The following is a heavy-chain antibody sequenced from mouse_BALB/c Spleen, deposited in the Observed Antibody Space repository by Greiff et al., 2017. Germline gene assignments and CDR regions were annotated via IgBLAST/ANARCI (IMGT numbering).Heavy chain of an antibody. CDR1: GFTFSDYY. CDR3: ARVRRNGYFDV. V-gene: IGHV5-4*02. CDR2: ISDGGSYT. D-gene: IGHD2-14*01. Sequence: EVQRVESGGGLVKPGGSLKLSCAASGFTFSDYYMYWVRQTPEKRLEWVATISDGGSYTYYPDSVKGRFTISRDNAKNNLYLQMSSLKSEDTAMYYCARVRRNGYFDVWGAGTTVTVSS. J-gene: IGHJ1*01.